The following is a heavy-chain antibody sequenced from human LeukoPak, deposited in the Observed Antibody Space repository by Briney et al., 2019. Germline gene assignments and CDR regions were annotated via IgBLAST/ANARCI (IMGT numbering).Heavy chain of an antibody. CDR3: ARVRYSSGWYGYYYYMDV. CDR1: GFTFSSYA. V-gene: IGHV3-30*04. D-gene: IGHD6-19*01. J-gene: IGHJ6*03. CDR2: ISYDGSNK. Sequence: GGTLRLSCAASGFTFSSYAMHWVRQAPGKGLEWVAVISYDGSNKYYADSVKGRFTISRDNSKNTLYLQMNSLRAEDTAVYYCARVRYSSGWYGYYYYMDVWGKGTTVTVSS.